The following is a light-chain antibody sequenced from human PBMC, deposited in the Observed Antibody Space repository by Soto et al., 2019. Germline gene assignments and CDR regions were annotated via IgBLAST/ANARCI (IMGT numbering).Light chain of an antibody. J-gene: IGKJ4*01. V-gene: IGKV1-33*01. Sequence: DIQMTQSPSSLSASVGDRVTITCQASQDISNYLNWYQQRPGTAPKLLIYDASNLETGVPSRFSGSGFGTDFTFTITSLQPEDIATYYCQQYDNLPLTFGGGTKVEIK. CDR2: DAS. CDR1: QDISNY. CDR3: QQYDNLPLT.